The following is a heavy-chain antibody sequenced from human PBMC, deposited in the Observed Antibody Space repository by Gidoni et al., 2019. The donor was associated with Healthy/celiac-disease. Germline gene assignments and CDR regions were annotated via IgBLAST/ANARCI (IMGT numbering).Heavy chain of an antibody. J-gene: IGHJ6*02. CDR3: ARRGGYGSGSYRAYYYYGMDV. CDR2: INHSGST. CDR1: GGSFSGYY. V-gene: IGHV4-34*01. Sequence: QVQLQQWGAGLLKPSETLSLTCAVYGGSFSGYYWSWILQPPGKGLEWIGEINHSGSTNYNPSLKSRVTISVDTSKNQFSLKLSSVTAADTAVYYCARRGGYGSGSYRAYYYYGMDVWGQGTTVTVSS. D-gene: IGHD3-10*01.